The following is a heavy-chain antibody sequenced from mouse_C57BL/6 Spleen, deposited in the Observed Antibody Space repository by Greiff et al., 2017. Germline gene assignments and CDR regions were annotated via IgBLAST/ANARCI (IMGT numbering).Heavy chain of an antibody. CDR1: GYAFTNYL. Sequence: VQLQESGAELVRPGTSVKVSCKASGYAFTNYLIEWVKQRPGQGLEWIGVINPGSGGTNYNEKFKGKATLTADKSSSTAYMQLSSLTSEDSAVYFCARWDYYGSSYGFGDWGQGITLTVSS. D-gene: IGHD1-1*01. V-gene: IGHV1-54*01. CDR3: ARWDYYGSSYGFGD. CDR2: INPGSGGT. J-gene: IGHJ2*01.